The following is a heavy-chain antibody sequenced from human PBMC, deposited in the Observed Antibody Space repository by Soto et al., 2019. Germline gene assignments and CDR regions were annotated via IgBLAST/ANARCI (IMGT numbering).Heavy chain of an antibody. CDR2: IDSDGGTT. D-gene: IGHD6-19*01. J-gene: IGHJ4*02. Sequence: VGSMRLSYAASGFSFSSSGMHLVRKAPGKGLVWVSRIDSDGGTTNYADSVKGRFTISRDNAKNTLYLQMNSLRAEDTAVYYCARGPSGWYGYDYWVQGTLVTGSS. V-gene: IGHV3-74*01. CDR1: GFSFSSSG. CDR3: ARGPSGWYGYDY.